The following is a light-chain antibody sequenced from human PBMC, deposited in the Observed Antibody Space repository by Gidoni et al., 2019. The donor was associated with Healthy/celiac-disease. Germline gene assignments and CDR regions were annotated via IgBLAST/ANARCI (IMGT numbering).Light chain of an antibody. V-gene: IGKV3-15*01. CDR2: GAS. Sequence: IVVTQSPSTLSGSPGERATLPCRASQSVSSDLAWYQQKPGKAPRLLIYGASTSDTDIPARFSGRGSGTDFTLTISSLQSEDFAVYYCQQYNNWPLTFXGXTKVEIK. CDR3: QQYNNWPLT. CDR1: QSVSSD. J-gene: IGKJ4*01.